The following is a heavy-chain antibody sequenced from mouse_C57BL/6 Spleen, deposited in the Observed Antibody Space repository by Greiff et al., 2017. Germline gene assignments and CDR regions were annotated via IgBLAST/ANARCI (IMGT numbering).Heavy chain of an antibody. CDR2: INPSSGYT. J-gene: IGHJ3*01. CDR3: ARSDWDGFAY. CDR1: GYTFTSYT. V-gene: IGHV1-4*01. Sequence: VKLMESGAELARPGASVKMSCKASGYTFTSYTMHWVKQRPGQGLEWIGYINPSSGYTKYNQKFKDKATLTADKSSSTAYMQLSSLTSEDSAVYYCARSDWDGFAYWGQGTLVTVSA. D-gene: IGHD4-1*01.